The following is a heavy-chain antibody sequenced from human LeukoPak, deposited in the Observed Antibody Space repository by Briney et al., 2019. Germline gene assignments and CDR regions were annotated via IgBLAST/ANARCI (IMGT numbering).Heavy chain of an antibody. CDR3: ARDSCCSTSCYADYYYGMDV. D-gene: IGHD2-2*01. V-gene: IGHV1-69*04. Sequence: SVTVSCKASGGTFSSYAISWVRQAPGQGLEWMGRIIPILGIANYAQRFQGRVTITADKSTSTAYMELSSLRSEDTAVYYCARDSCCSTSCYADYYYGMDVWGQGTTVTVSS. CDR2: IIPILGIA. J-gene: IGHJ6*02. CDR1: GGTFSSYA.